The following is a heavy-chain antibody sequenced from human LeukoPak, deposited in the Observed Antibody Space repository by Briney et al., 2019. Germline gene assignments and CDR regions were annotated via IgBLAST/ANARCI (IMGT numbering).Heavy chain of an antibody. CDR3: ARQAEPTAWSHLDV. Sequence: SETLSLTCTLSGGSISSTDYYWGWIRESPVKGLECIGCIYYSGTTYHNPSLKTRVTISIDTSKNQFSLKLNSVPAADTAVYYCARQAEPTAWSHLDVWGSGTTVTAFS. V-gene: IGHV4-39*01. CDR1: GGSISSTDYY. CDR2: IYYSGTT. J-gene: IGHJ6*01. D-gene: IGHD1-14*01.